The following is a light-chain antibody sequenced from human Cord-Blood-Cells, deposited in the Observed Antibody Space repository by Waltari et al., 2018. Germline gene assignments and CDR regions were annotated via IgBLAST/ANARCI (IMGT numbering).Light chain of an antibody. J-gene: IGLJ1*01. V-gene: IGLV2-11*01. CDR1: SSDVGGYNY. CDR2: DVS. CDR3: CSYAGSYPYV. Sequence: QSALTQPRSVSGSPGQSVTISCTGTSSDVGGYNYVSWYQQPPGKAPKLMIYDVSKRPSGVPDRFSGSKFGNTAFLTISGLQAEDEADYYCCSYAGSYPYVFGTGTKVTVL.